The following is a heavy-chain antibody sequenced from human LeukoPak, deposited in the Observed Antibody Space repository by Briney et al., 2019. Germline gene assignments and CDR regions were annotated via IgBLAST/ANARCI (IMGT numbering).Heavy chain of an antibody. D-gene: IGHD1-1*01. CDR3: ARKGGITSTADY. Sequence: GASVKVSCKASGYTFTSYYIHWVRQAPGQGLEWMAIINPSGGTTTYAQKFQGRVTASTDTSTSTVYMELSSLRSEDTAVYYCARKGGITSTADYWGQGTLVTVSS. CDR1: GYTFTSYY. V-gene: IGHV1-46*01. J-gene: IGHJ4*02. CDR2: INPSGGTT.